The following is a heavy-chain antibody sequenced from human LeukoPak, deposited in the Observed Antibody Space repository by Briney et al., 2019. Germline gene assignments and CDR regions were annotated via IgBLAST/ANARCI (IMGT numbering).Heavy chain of an antibody. CDR2: IYYSGST. D-gene: IGHD6-19*01. V-gene: IGHV4-59*08. J-gene: IGHJ5*02. Sequence: SETLSLTFTGSGCSISSYYWSWIRHPPGKGLEWIGYIYYSGSTNYNPSLKSRDTISVDTSKKQFSLKLSSVTTADPAVYYCARQFEYSGGWYRYNGFDPWGQGTLVTVSS. CDR1: GCSISSYY. CDR3: ARQFEYSGGWYRYNGFDP.